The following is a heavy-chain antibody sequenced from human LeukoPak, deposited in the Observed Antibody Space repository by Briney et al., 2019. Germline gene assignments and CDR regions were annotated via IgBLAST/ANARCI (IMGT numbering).Heavy chain of an antibody. CDR2: INHRGST. D-gene: IGHD4/OR15-4a*01. CDR3: ASVRYPRRYGAFNSNSYYGLDV. V-gene: IGHV4-34*01. Sequence: SETLSLTCAVYGGSLSDYYWSWIRQPPGKGLEWIGEINHRGSTNDNPSLKSRVTISVDTSKSQFSLKLSSVTAADTAVYYCASVRYPRRYGAFNSNSYYGLDVWGQGTTVTVSS. J-gene: IGHJ6*02. CDR1: GGSLSDYY.